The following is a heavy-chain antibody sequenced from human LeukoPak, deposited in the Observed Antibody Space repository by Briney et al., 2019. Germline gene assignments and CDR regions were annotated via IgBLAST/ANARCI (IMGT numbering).Heavy chain of an antibody. V-gene: IGHV1-2*04. CDR3: SLTYYYDSSGPLGY. Sequence: ASVKVSCKASGYTFTGYYMHWVRQASGQGLEWMGWINPNSGGTNYAQKFQGWVTMTRDTSISTAYMELSRLRSDDTAVYYCSLTYYYDSSGPLGYWGQGTLVTVSS. CDR1: GYTFTGYY. CDR2: INPNSGGT. J-gene: IGHJ4*02. D-gene: IGHD3-22*01.